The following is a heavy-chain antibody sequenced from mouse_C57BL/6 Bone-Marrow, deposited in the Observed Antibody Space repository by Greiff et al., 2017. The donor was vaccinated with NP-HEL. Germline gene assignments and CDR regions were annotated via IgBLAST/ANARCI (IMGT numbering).Heavy chain of an antibody. CDR3: ARDNPGFAY. V-gene: IGHV3-6*01. Sequence: DVKLQESGPGLVKPSPSLSLTCSVTGYSITSGYYWNWIRRFPGNILECMGYIRYDGSNNYNPSLKNRIPITPDTSKNQFFQKLNDVTTEDTATDNCARDNPGFAYGGQGTLVTVSA. CDR1: GYSITSGYY. J-gene: IGHJ3*01. CDR2: IRYDGSN.